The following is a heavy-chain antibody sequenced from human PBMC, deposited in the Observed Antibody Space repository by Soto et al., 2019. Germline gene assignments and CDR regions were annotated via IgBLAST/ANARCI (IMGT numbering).Heavy chain of an antibody. D-gene: IGHD3-22*01. CDR2: INHSGSF. Sequence: RSLTCHVYGVSLRGYDWNLIRQPPFNGLEWIGEINHSGSFSYTPSLKSRVTMSVDTSKNQFSLKLSSLTAADTAVYYCARTGSYYDSSGSYYYAMDVWGQGTTVTVSS. V-gene: IGHV4-34*01. CDR1: GVSLRGYD. CDR3: ARTGSYYDSSGSYYYAMDV. J-gene: IGHJ6*02.